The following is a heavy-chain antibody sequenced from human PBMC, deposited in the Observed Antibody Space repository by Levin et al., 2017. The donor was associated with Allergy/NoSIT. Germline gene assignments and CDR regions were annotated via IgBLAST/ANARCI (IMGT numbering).Heavy chain of an antibody. V-gene: IGHV4-31*03. D-gene: IGHD4-17*01. J-gene: IGHJ4*02. CDR1: GGSISSGGYY. CDR2: IYYSGST. CDR3: ASAQPGRERTVTPPWAY. Sequence: SETLSLTCTVSGGSISSGGYYWSWIRQHPGKGLEWIGYIYYSGSTYYNPSLKSRVTISVDTSKNQFSLKLSSVTAADTAVYYCASAQPGRERTVTPPWAYWGQGTLVTVSS.